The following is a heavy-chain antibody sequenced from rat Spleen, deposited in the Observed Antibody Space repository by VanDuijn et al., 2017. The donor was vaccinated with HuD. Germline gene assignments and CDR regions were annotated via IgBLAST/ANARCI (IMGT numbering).Heavy chain of an antibody. CDR1: GFTFSNYD. Sequence: EVQLVESGGGLVQPGRSLKLSCAASGFTFSNYDMAWVRQAPTKGLEWVASISTSGGSTYYRDSVKGRFTVSRDNAKSTLYLQMDSLRSEDTATYYCAREAPYVYYGLHWYFDFWGPGTMVTVSS. D-gene: IGHD1-6*01. V-gene: IGHV5-25*01. J-gene: IGHJ1*01. CDR2: ISTSGGST. CDR3: AREAPYVYYGLHWYFDF.